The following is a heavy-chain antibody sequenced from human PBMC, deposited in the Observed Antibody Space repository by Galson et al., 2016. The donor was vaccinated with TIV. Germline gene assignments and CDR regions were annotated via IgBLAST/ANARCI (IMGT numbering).Heavy chain of an antibody. CDR2: ISGGGGSS. CDR3: AKVPSSGFSYYYGLDV. CDR1: GFTFSSYA. J-gene: IGHJ6*02. D-gene: IGHD3-22*01. Sequence: SLRLSCAASGFTFSSYALTWVRQAPGKGLEWVSAISGGGGSSYYGDPVKGRFTISRDNSEKMLYLQMNSLRAEDTAVYYCAKVPSSGFSYYYGLDVWGQGTTVTVSS. V-gene: IGHV3-23*01.